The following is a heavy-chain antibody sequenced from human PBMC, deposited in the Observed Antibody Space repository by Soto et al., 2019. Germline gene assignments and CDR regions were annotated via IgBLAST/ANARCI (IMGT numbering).Heavy chain of an antibody. V-gene: IGHV3-7*01. CDR1: GFTFSSYW. J-gene: IGHJ4*02. CDR2: IKQDGSKK. Sequence: DVQLVESGGGLVQPGGSLRLSCAASGFTFSSYWMSWVRQAPGKGLEWVAKIKQDGSKKYSVDAMNGLITVSRHNTKNPLSVKMKRLRAEETVVYCSAEAMRADGDFEYWGQGTLVTVSS. CDR3: AEAMRADGDFEY. D-gene: IGHD6-13*01.